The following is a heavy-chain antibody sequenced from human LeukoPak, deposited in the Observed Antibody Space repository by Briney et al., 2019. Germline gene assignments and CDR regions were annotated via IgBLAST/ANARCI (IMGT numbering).Heavy chain of an antibody. Sequence: SQTLSLTCAISGDSISSNSAAWDWISQSPSRGLEWLGRTYYRSKSYNDYAVYVKSRITINPDTSENQFSLQLNSVTPEDTAVYYCARESIVVVPAAIRGHYYYYYMDVWGKGTTVTVSS. V-gene: IGHV6-1*01. CDR3: ARESIVVVPAAIRGHYYYYYMDV. D-gene: IGHD2-2*02. CDR1: GDSISSNSAA. CDR2: TYYRSKSYN. J-gene: IGHJ6*03.